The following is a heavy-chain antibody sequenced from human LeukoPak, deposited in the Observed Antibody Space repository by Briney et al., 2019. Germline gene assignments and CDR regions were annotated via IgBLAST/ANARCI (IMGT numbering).Heavy chain of an antibody. J-gene: IGHJ6*02. D-gene: IGHD3-3*01. CDR2: RYYSGST. CDR3: ARVEWLSQGDLYYGMDV. Sequence: SETLSLTCTVSGGSISSSSYYWGWIRRPPGKGLEWIGSRYYSGSTYYHPPLTSRVTISVDTSKNQFSLKLSSVTAADTAVYYCARVEWLSQGDLYYGMDVWGQGTTVTVSS. V-gene: IGHV4-39*01. CDR1: GGSISSSSYY.